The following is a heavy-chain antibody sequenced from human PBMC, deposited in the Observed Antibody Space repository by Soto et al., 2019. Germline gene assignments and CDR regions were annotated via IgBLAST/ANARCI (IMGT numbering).Heavy chain of an antibody. CDR1: GGSISSGGYS. CDR3: SRGRGWYDFDY. CDR2: IYHSGST. Sequence: SETLSLTCAVSGGSISSGGYSWSWIRQPPGKGLEWIGYIYHSGSTYYNPSLKSRVSISVDRSKNQFSLKLSSVTAADTAVYYCSRGRGWYDFDYWGQGTLVTVSS. D-gene: IGHD6-19*01. J-gene: IGHJ4*02. V-gene: IGHV4-30-2*01.